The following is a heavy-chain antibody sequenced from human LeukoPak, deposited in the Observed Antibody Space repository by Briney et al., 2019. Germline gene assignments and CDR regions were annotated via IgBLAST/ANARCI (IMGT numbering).Heavy chain of an antibody. CDR3: ATYYYDSSGYYGAFDI. D-gene: IGHD3-22*01. J-gene: IGHJ3*02. CDR1: GGSISSGGYS. CDR2: IYHSGST. V-gene: IGHV4-30-2*01. Sequence: SQTLSLTCAVSGGSISSGGYSWSWLRQPPGKGLEWIGYIYHSGSTYYNPSLKSRVTISVDRSKNQFSLKLSSVTAADTAVYYCATYYYDSSGYYGAFDIWGQGTMVTVSS.